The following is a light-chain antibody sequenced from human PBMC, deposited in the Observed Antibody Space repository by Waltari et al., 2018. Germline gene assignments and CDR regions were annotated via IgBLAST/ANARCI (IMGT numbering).Light chain of an antibody. CDR3: QSYDSSDLWV. Sequence: NFMLTQPHSVSESPGKTVTISCTRSRGSIASNSVKWYQQRPGSSPPPVIFEDDQRPSGVPDRFSGSIDSSSNSASLTISGLKTEDEADYYCQSYDSSDLWVFGGGTRLTVL. CDR2: EDD. J-gene: IGLJ3*02. CDR1: RGSIASNS. V-gene: IGLV6-57*01.